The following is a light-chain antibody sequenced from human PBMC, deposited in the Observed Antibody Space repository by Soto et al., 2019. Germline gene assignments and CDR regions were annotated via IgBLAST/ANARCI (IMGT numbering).Light chain of an antibody. Sequence: QSVLTQPASVSGSPGQSITISCTGTSSDVGTYNLVSWYQQHPGKAPKLMIYEGSQRPSGVSSRFSGSKSGNTASLTISGLQAEDEADYYCCSYAGSSTWVFGGGTKLTVL. CDR1: SSDVGTYNL. J-gene: IGLJ3*02. CDR3: CSYAGSSTWV. V-gene: IGLV2-23*01. CDR2: EGS.